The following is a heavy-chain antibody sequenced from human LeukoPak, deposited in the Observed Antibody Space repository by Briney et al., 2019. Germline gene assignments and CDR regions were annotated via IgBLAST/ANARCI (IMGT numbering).Heavy chain of an antibody. V-gene: IGHV3-48*02. CDR3: ARAVTAAAPFDY. J-gene: IGHJ4*02. CDR2: ISSSSSSI. D-gene: IGHD6-13*01. Sequence: PGESLRLSCAVSGFTFSVYGMNWLRQAPGRGLEWVSFISSSSSSIYYADSVKGRFTISSDNAKNSLYLQSKSLRDEDTAVYFCARAVTAAAPFDYWGQGTLVTVSS. CDR1: GFTFSVYG.